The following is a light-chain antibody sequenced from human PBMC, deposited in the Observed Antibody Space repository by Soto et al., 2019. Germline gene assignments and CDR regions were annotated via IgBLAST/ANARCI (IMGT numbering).Light chain of an antibody. CDR2: GAS. Sequence: EIVMTQSPATLSVSPGERATLSCRASQSVSSNLAWYQQKPGQAPRLLIYGASTRATGIPARFSGSGSGTEFTIPISSLQSEDFAVYYCQQYYNWPITFGQGTRRDIK. J-gene: IGKJ5*01. V-gene: IGKV3-15*01. CDR1: QSVSSN. CDR3: QQYYNWPIT.